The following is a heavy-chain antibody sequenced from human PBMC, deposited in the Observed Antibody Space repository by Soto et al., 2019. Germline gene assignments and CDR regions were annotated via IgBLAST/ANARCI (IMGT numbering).Heavy chain of an antibody. J-gene: IGHJ4*02. V-gene: IGHV3-30*18. Sequence: QVQLVESGGGVVQPGRSLRLSCAASGFTFSSYGMHWVRQAPGKGLEWVAVISYDGSNTYYADSVKGRFTISRDNSKNTPYLQMNSLRAEDTVVYYCAKDLGDYGAYAHLDYWGQGTLVTVSS. CDR2: ISYDGSNT. CDR3: AKDLGDYGAYAHLDY. CDR1: GFTFSSYG. D-gene: IGHD4-17*01.